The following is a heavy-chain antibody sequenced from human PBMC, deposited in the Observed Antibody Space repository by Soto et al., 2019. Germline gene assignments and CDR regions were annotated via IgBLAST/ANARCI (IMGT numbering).Heavy chain of an antibody. V-gene: IGHV4-31*03. CDR2: IYYNGST. Sequence: QVQLQESGPGLVKPSQTLSLTCTFSGGSISSGGYYWSWIRQHPGKGREWIGSIYYNGSTYYNPSLKSRVSISVDTSKNQFSLKVTSVIAADTAVYYCAREAVTTIFNYYYYYGMDVWGQGTTVTVSS. CDR1: GGSISSGGYY. CDR3: AREAVTTIFNYYYYYGMDV. J-gene: IGHJ6*02. D-gene: IGHD3-3*01.